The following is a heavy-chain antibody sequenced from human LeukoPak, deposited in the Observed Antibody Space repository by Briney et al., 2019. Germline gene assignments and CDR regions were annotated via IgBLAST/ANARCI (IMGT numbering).Heavy chain of an antibody. Sequence: GASVKVSCKASGYTFTSYAMHWVRQAPGQRLEWMGWINAGNGNTKYSQEFQGRVTITRDTSASTAYMELSSLRSEDMAVYYCAFSKGSGSAWDYWGQGTLVTVSS. CDR2: INAGNGNT. CDR3: AFSKGSGSAWDY. D-gene: IGHD1-26*01. CDR1: GYTFTSYA. J-gene: IGHJ4*02. V-gene: IGHV1-3*03.